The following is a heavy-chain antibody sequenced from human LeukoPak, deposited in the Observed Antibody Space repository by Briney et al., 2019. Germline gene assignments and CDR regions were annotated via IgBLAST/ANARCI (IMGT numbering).Heavy chain of an antibody. D-gene: IGHD3-3*01. CDR2: ISSSSSYI. CDR3: ARGARNAGSGYSFDY. CDR1: GFTFSSYS. Sequence: GGSLRLSCAASGFTFSSYSMNWVRQAPGKGLEWVSSISSSSSYIYYADSVKGRFTISRDIAKNSLYLQMNSLRAEDTAVYYRARGARNAGSGYSFDYWGQGTLVTVSS. J-gene: IGHJ4*02. V-gene: IGHV3-21*01.